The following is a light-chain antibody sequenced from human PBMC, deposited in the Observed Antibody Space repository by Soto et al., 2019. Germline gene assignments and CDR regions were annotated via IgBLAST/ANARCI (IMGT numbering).Light chain of an antibody. CDR1: SSGVGGYNY. V-gene: IGLV2-14*01. CDR2: DVS. CDR3: SSSTSSSTYV. J-gene: IGLJ1*01. Sequence: QSALTQPASVSGSPGQSITISCTGTSSGVGGYNYVSWYQQHPGKAPKLMIYDVSNRPSGVSDRFSGSRSGNTASLTISGLQAEDEADYYCSSSTSSSTYVFGSGTKLTVL.